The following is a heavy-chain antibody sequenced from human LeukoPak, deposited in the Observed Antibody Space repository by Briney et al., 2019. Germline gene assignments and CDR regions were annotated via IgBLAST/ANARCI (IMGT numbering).Heavy chain of an antibody. D-gene: IGHD3-22*01. V-gene: IGHV3-23*01. CDR2: ISGSGGST. Sequence: QAGGSLRLSCAASGFTFSSYAMSWVRQAPGKGLEWVSVISGSGGSTYYVDSVKGRLTISRDNSKNTLSQQMNSLRAEDTAVYYCAKGASGYYYDSSGYLNWFDPWGQGTLVTVPS. J-gene: IGHJ5*02. CDR1: GFTFSSYA. CDR3: AKGASGYYYDSSGYLNWFDP.